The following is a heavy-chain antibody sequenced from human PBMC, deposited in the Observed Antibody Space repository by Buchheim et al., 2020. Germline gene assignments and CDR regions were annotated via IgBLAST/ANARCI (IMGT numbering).Heavy chain of an antibody. V-gene: IGHV3-49*04. Sequence: EMQVVESGGDLVQPGRSLRLSCTVSGFRFGDYTMSWVRQAPGRGLEWVGFIRMKTNGGTTEYAASVKGRFTISRDDSTSIAYLQMNSLKTEDTAVYYCTRHADLTGWPFDIWGQGAL. D-gene: IGHD3-9*01. CDR1: GFRFGDYT. J-gene: IGHJ4*02. CDR3: TRHADLTGWPFDI. CDR2: IRMKTNGGTT.